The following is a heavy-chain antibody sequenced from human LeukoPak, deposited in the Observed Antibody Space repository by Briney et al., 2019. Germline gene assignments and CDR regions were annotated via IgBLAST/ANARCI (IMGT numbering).Heavy chain of an antibody. V-gene: IGHV4-39*01. CDR2: IYHSGST. D-gene: IGHD2-8*01. CDR1: GRSISSSSYY. Sequence: MAPETLSLTCTVSGRSISSSSYYWGWIRQPPGKGLEWIGSIYHSGSTYYNPSLKSRVTISVDTSKNQFSLKLSSVTAADMAVYYCTRHQWWLAPRNFDYWGQGTLVTVSS. CDR3: TRHQWWLAPRNFDY. J-gene: IGHJ4*02.